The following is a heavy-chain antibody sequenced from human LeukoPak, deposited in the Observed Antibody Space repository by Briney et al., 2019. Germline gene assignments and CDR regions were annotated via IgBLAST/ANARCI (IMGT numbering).Heavy chain of an antibody. J-gene: IGHJ4*02. CDR1: GFTFSSYG. D-gene: IGHD3-22*01. CDR3: ARQDYYDSSGYYRRGVYDY. CDR2: IRYDGSNK. V-gene: IGHV3-30*02. Sequence: PGGSLRLSCAASGFTFSSYGMHWVRQAPGKGLEWVAFIRYDGSNKYYADSVKGRFTISRDNSKNTLYLQMNSLRAEDTAVYYCARQDYYDSSGYYRRGVYDYWGQGTLVTVSS.